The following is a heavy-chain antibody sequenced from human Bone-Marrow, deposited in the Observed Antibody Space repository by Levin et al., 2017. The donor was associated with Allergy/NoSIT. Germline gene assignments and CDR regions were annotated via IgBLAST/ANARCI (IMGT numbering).Heavy chain of an antibody. CDR2: GYYSGST. CDR1: GDSISRFY. V-gene: IGHV4-59*01. J-gene: IGHJ4*02. D-gene: IGHD6-13*01. CDR3: ARATRSSLIYYFDY. Sequence: SQTLSLTCTVSGDSISRFYWSWIRQPPGGGLEWIGNGYYSGSTNYNPSLKSRVTILVDTSKNQLSLKLSSVTAADTAVYYCARATRSSLIYYFDYWGQGTLVTVSS.